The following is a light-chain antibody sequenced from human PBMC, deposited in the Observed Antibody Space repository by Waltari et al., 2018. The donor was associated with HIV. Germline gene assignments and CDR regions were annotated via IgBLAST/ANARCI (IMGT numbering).Light chain of an antibody. Sequence: ETVLTQSPGTLSLSPGERATLYCRASQSVSSNYLAWYQQKPGQAPRLLIYAASSRATGIPDRFSGSGSGTDFTLTINRLEPEDFAVYYCQQYGSSPWTFGQGTKVEIK. V-gene: IGKV3-20*01. J-gene: IGKJ1*01. CDR2: AAS. CDR3: QQYGSSPWT. CDR1: QSVSSNY.